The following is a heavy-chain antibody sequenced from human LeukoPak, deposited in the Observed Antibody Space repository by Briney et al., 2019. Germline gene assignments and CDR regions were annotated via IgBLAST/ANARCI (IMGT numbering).Heavy chain of an antibody. Sequence: PGGSLRLSCPASGFTFDDYALFWVRQAPGKGLEWVSGINWNSGSVDFADSVKGRFTTSRDNAKNSLYLQMNSLRAEDTALYYCAKGTGGYYGPFDSWGQGTLVTASS. D-gene: IGHD3-22*01. J-gene: IGHJ4*02. CDR2: INWNSGSV. V-gene: IGHV3-9*01. CDR3: AKGTGGYYGPFDS. CDR1: GFTFDDYA.